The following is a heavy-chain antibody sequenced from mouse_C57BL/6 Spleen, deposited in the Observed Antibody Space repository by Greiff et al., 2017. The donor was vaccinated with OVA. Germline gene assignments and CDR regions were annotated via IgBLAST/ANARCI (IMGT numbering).Heavy chain of an antibody. Sequence: EVKLMESGPGLVKPSQSLSLTCSVTGYSITSGYYWNWIRQFPGNKLEWMGYISYDGSNNYNPSLKNRISITRDTSKNQFFLKLNSVTTEDTATYYCARERDGYYGGAMDYWGQGTSVTVSS. D-gene: IGHD2-3*01. CDR3: ARERDGYYGGAMDY. J-gene: IGHJ4*01. CDR2: ISYDGSN. V-gene: IGHV3-6*01. CDR1: GYSITSGYY.